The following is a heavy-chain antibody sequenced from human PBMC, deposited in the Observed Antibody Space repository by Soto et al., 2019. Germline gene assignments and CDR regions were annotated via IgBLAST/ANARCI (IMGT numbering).Heavy chain of an antibody. D-gene: IGHD1-1*01. J-gene: IGHJ4*02. Sequence: QIHLVQSGAEVKKPGASVKVSCKGSGYGFTTYGITWVRQAPGQGLEWMAWISAHNGNTNYAQKLQGRVTVTRDTSTSTAYMELRRLRSDDTAVYDCARGRYGDYWGQGALVTVSS. CDR1: GYGFTTYG. V-gene: IGHV1-18*01. CDR2: ISAHNGNT. CDR3: ARGRYGDY.